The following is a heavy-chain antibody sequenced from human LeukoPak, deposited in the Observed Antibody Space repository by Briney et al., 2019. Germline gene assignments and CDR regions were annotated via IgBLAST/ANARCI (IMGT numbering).Heavy chain of an antibody. Sequence: SVKVSCKASGGTFSSYAISWVRQAPGQVLEWMGRIIPIFGTANYAQKFQGRVTITTDESTSTGYMELSSMRSEDTAVYYCARSEMATTSNFDYWGQGTLVTVSS. CDR1: GGTFSSYA. CDR2: IIPIFGTA. CDR3: ARSEMATTSNFDY. D-gene: IGHD5-24*01. J-gene: IGHJ4*02. V-gene: IGHV1-69*05.